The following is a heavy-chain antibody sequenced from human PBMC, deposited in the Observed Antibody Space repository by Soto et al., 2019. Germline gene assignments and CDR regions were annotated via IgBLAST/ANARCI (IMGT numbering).Heavy chain of an antibody. CDR3: ARHQSHSSSYVDP. CDR1: GGSMSRGDYY. CDR2: IYYSGST. Sequence: SETLSLTCTVSGGSMSRGDYYWSWIRQPPGKGLEWIGSIYYSGSTYYNPSLKSRVTISVDTSKNQFSLKLSSVTAADTAVYYCARHQSHSSSYVDPWGQGTLVTVSS. V-gene: IGHV4-39*01. D-gene: IGHD6-13*01. J-gene: IGHJ5*02.